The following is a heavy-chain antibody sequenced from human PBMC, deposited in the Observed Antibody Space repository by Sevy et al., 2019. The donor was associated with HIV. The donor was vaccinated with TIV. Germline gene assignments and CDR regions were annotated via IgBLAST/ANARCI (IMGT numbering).Heavy chain of an antibody. J-gene: IGHJ4*02. CDR2: IYPGDSDT. V-gene: IGHV5-51*01. D-gene: IGHD3-22*01. CDR3: ARHPRKVYYYDSSGYPVDY. Sequence: GESLKISCKGSGYSFTSYWIGWVRQMPGKGLEWMGLIYPGDSDTRYSPSFQGQVTISADKSISTAYLQWSSLKASDTAMYYCARHPRKVYYYDSSGYPVDYWGPGTLVTVST. CDR1: GYSFTSYW.